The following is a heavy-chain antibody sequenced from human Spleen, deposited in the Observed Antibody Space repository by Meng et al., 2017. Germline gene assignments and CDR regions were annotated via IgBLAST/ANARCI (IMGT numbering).Heavy chain of an antibody. CDR2: ISYDGSNK. J-gene: IGHJ5*02. V-gene: IGHV3-30*04. CDR1: EFSFTSYA. CDR3: ARDRSLSEILWFGERRNFFDP. D-gene: IGHD3-10*01. Sequence: VQRVQSGGGVAQPGSTLRSPLAPSEFSFTSYAMHWVRQAPGKGLEWVAVISYDGSNKYYADSVKGRFTISRDNVKNTVSLQMNNLRAEDTAVYYCARDRSLSEILWFGERRNFFDPWGRGNLVTVSS.